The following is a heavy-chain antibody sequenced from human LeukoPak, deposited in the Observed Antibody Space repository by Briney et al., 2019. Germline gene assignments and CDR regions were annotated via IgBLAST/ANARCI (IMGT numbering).Heavy chain of an antibody. V-gene: IGHV3-9*01. J-gene: IGHJ4*02. CDR1: GSTFDDYA. D-gene: IGHD6-13*01. Sequence: GGSLRLSCAASGSTFDDYAMHWVRQAPGKGLEWVSGISWNSGSIGYADSVKGRFTISRDNAKNSLYLQMNSLRAEDTALYYCAKDMGYSQYYFDYWGRGTLVTVSS. CDR2: ISWNSGSI. CDR3: AKDMGYSQYYFDY.